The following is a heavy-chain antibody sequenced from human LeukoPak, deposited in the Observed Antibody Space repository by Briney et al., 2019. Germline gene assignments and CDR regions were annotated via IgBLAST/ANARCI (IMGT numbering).Heavy chain of an antibody. CDR3: ARHRTSYWYFDL. Sequence: SETLSLTCAVYGGSFSGYYWSWIRQPPGKGLGWIGEINHSGSTNYNPSLKSRVTISVDTSKNQFSLKLSSVTAADTAVYYCARHRTSYWYFDLWGRGTLVTVSS. CDR1: GGSFSGYY. D-gene: IGHD1-14*01. V-gene: IGHV4-34*01. J-gene: IGHJ2*01. CDR2: INHSGST.